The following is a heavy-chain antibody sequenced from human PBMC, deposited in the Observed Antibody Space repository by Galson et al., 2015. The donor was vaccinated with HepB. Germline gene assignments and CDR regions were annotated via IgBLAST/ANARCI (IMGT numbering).Heavy chain of an antibody. CDR2: IYYSGST. D-gene: IGHD3-9*01. J-gene: IGHJ3*02. CDR3: ARHYPDYDILTGTRNGAFDI. V-gene: IGHV4-59*08. Sequence: QVQLQESGPGLVKPSETLSLTCTVSGGSISSYYWSWIRQPPGKGLEWIGYIYYSGSTNYNPSLKSRVTISVDTSKNQFSLKLSSVTAADTAVYYCARHYPDYDILTGTRNGAFDIWGQGTMVTVSS. CDR1: GGSISSYY.